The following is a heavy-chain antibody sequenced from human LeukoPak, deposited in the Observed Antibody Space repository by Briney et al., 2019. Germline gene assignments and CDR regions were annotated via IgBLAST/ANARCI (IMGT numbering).Heavy chain of an antibody. CDR2: INQDGGEK. V-gene: IGHV3-7*01. Sequence: GGSLRLSCAASGFTFSSYWMSWVRQAPGKGLEWVANINQDGGEKYYVDSVKGRFTTSRDNAKNSLYLQMNSLRAEDTAVYYCTISGDYYYMDVWGKGTTVTVSS. CDR1: GFTFSSYW. J-gene: IGHJ6*03. CDR3: TISGDYYYMDV.